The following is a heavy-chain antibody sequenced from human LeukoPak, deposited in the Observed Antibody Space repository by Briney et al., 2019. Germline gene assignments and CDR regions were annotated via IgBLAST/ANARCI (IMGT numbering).Heavy chain of an antibody. CDR3: AKDISGGSCFDY. V-gene: IGHV3-23*01. Sequence: GGSLRLSCAASGFTFSSYAMSWVRQAPGKGLEWVSAISGSGGSTYYADSVKGRFTISRDNSKNTLYLQMTSLRAEDTAVYYCAKDISGGSCFDYWGQGTLVTVSS. CDR2: ISGSGGST. D-gene: IGHD2-15*01. J-gene: IGHJ4*02. CDR1: GFTFSSYA.